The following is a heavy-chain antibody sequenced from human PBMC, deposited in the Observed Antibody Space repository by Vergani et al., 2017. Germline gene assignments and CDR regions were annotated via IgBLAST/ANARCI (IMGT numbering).Heavy chain of an antibody. Sequence: QVQLVESGGGVVQPGRSLRLSCAASGFTFSSYAMHWVRQAPGKGLEWVAVIWYDGSNKYYADSVKGRFTISRDNSKNTLYLQMNSLRAEDTAVYYCAKDSSNTLDPWGQGTLVTVSS. V-gene: IGHV3-33*06. CDR3: AKDSSNTLDP. CDR1: GFTFSSYA. J-gene: IGHJ5*02. D-gene: IGHD2-2*01. CDR2: IWYDGSNK.